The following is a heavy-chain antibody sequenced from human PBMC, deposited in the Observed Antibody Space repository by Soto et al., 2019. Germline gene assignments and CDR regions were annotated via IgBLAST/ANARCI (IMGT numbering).Heavy chain of an antibody. Sequence: QVQLVESGGGVVQPGRSLRLSCAASGFTFSSYGMHWVRQAPGKGLEWVAVISYDGSNKYYADSVKGRFTISRDNSKNTLYLQMNSLRAEDTAVYYCAKDWMTTVPTWTPYYYYMDVWGKGTTVTVSS. CDR3: AKDWMTTVPTWTPYYYYMDV. CDR2: ISYDGSNK. CDR1: GFTFSSYG. V-gene: IGHV3-30*18. J-gene: IGHJ6*03. D-gene: IGHD4-17*01.